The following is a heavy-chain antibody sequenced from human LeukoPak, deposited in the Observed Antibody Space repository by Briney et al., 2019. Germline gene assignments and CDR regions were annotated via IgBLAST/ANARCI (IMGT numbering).Heavy chain of an antibody. CDR3: ARVSVGATNYFDF. J-gene: IGHJ4*02. CDR2: INYDGSEK. Sequence: GGSLRLSCAASGFTFSSYWMSWVRQAPGKGLEWVANINYDGSEKYYVDSVKGRSTISRDNARNSLYLQMNSLRAGDTAVYYCARVSVGATNYFDFWGQGTLVTVSS. D-gene: IGHD1-26*01. V-gene: IGHV3-7*04. CDR1: GFTFSSYW.